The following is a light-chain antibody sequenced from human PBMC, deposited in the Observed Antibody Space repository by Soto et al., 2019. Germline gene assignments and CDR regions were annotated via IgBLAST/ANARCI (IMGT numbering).Light chain of an antibody. CDR1: QSVSSS. Sequence: EIVLTQSPATLSLSPGERATLSCRASQSVSSSLGWYQQIPGQAPRLLIYDASNRATGIPARFSGSGSGTDFTLTISSLEPEDFAVYYCQQRSNWPRTLGQGTKLEIK. J-gene: IGKJ2*01. CDR2: DAS. CDR3: QQRSNWPRT. V-gene: IGKV3-11*01.